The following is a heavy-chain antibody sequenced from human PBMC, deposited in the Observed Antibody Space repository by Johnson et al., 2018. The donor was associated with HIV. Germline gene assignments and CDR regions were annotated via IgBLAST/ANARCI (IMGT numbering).Heavy chain of an antibody. D-gene: IGHD5-12*01. V-gene: IGHV3-20*04. Sequence: VQLVESGGGVVRPGGSLRLSCAASGSTFDDYGMSWVRQAPGKGLEWVSGINWNGGSTGYADSVKGRFTISRDNAKNSRYLQMNSLRAEDTALYSCARLRGYSGYDSFDIWGQGTMVSVSS. CDR1: GSTFDDYG. CDR3: ARLRGYSGYDSFDI. CDR2: INWNGGST. J-gene: IGHJ3*02.